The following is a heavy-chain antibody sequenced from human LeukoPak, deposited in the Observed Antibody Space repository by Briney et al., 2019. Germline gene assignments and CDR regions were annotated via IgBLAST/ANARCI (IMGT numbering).Heavy chain of an antibody. Sequence: GGSLRLSCAASGFTFSNFWMHWVRQAPGKGLVWVALIYGDGSFTRYADSVKGRFTISRDNAKNTVYLQMNSLRAEDTAVYYCARFRTWGDKAFDYWGQGTLVTVSS. V-gene: IGHV3-74*01. D-gene: IGHD2-21*02. CDR2: IYGDGSFT. CDR3: ARFRTWGDKAFDY. J-gene: IGHJ4*02. CDR1: GFTFSNFW.